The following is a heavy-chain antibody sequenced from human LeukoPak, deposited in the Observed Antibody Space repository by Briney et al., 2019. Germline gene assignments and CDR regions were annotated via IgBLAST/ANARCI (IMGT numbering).Heavy chain of an antibody. CDR1: GFTFVDHA. CDR2: ISGSGGST. CDR3: AKDLRGWYGDYSEDGMDV. D-gene: IGHD4-17*01. Sequence: GRSLRLSCAASGFTFVDHAMHWVRQAPGKGLEWVSGISGSGGSTYYADSVKGRFTIPRDNSKNTLYPQMNSLRDEDTAVYYCAKDLRGWYGDYSEDGMDVWGQGTTVTVSS. V-gene: IGHV3-23*01. J-gene: IGHJ6*02.